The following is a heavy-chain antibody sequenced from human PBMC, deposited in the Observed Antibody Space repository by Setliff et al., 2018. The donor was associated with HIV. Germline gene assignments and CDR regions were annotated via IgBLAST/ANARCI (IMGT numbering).Heavy chain of an antibody. D-gene: IGHD6-19*01. CDR1: GYSFTDND. CDR2: MDPKSGHT. CDR3: ARAMRPGTGWLLYFYYYLDV. Sequence: ASVKVSCKASGYSFTDNDINWVRQATGQGLEWMGWMDPKSGHTVYAEKFQGGVTITRDTSISTAYMELSSLRSEDTAVYFCARAMRPGTGWLLYFYYYLDVWGTGTTVTVSS. J-gene: IGHJ6*03. V-gene: IGHV1-8*01.